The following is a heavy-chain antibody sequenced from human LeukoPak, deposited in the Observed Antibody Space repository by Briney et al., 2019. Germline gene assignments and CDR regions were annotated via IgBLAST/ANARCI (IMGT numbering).Heavy chain of an antibody. Sequence: AGGSLRLSCAASGFTFSTYYMNWVRQAPGKGLEWVSYISSSSSYIYYADSVKGRFTISRDNAKNSLYLQMNSLRAEDTAVYYCARDLGGLEGSSENYWGQGTLVTVSS. V-gene: IGHV3-21*05. D-gene: IGHD6-6*01. CDR2: ISSSSSYI. CDR1: GFTFSTYY. CDR3: ARDLGGLEGSSENY. J-gene: IGHJ4*02.